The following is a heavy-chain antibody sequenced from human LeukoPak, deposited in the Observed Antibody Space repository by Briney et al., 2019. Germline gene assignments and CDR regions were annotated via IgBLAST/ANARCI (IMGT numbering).Heavy chain of an antibody. V-gene: IGHV4-59*01. J-gene: IGHJ5*02. CDR2: IYYSGST. D-gene: IGHD6-19*01. CDR3: ARGGAVAGTNWFDP. CDR1: GGSISSYY. Sequence: SETLSLTCTVSGGSISSYYWSWIRQPPGKGLEWIGYIYYSGSTNYNPSLKSRVTISVDTSKNQFSQKLSSVTAADTAVYYCARGGAVAGTNWFDPWGQGTLVTVSS.